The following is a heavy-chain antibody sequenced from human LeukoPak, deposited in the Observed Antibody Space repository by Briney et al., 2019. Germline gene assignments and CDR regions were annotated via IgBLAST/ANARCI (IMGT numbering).Heavy chain of an antibody. CDR1: GYMFTSYY. J-gene: IGHJ5*02. D-gene: IGHD6-13*01. V-gene: IGHV1-46*01. Sequence: GASVKVSCKASGYMFTSYYMHWVRQAPGQGLEWMGIIHPSGGSTSYAQKFQGRVTMTRDTSTSTVYMELSSLRSEDTAVYYCARGGGSSSWYGRKNNWFDPWGQGTLVTVSS. CDR2: IHPSGGST. CDR3: ARGGGSSSWYGRKNNWFDP.